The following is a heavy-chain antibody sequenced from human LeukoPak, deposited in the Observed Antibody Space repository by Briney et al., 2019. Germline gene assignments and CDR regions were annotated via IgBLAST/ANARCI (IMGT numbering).Heavy chain of an antibody. CDR3: AREREAWGSAFDY. J-gene: IGHJ4*02. V-gene: IGHV3-53*01. CDR1: GITVSSNY. D-gene: IGHD7-27*01. CDR2: IYSGGST. Sequence: PGGSLRLSCAASGITVSSNYMSWVRQAPGKGLEWVSAIYSGGSTKYADSVKGRSTISRDNSKNTLYLQMNNLRAEDTAVYYCAREREAWGSAFDYWGQGTLVTVSS.